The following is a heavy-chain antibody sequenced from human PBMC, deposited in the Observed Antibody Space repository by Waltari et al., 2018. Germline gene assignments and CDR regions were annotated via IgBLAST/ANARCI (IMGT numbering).Heavy chain of an antibody. Sequence: QVELVQSGAEVKKPGASVKVSCKAYGYTFTGYYMHWVRQAPGQGLEWMGRINPNSGGTNYAQKLQGRVTMTRDTSISTAYMELSRLRSDDTAVYYCAREGIRFLEWLYYYYGMDVWGQGTTVTVSS. V-gene: IGHV1-2*06. CDR1: GYTFTGYY. CDR3: AREGIRFLEWLYYYYGMDV. CDR2: INPNSGGT. J-gene: IGHJ6*02. D-gene: IGHD3-3*01.